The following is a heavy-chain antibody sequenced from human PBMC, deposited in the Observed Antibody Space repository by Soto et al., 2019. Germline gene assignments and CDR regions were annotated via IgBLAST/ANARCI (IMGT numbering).Heavy chain of an antibody. J-gene: IGHJ6*02. D-gene: IGHD3-10*01. Sequence: QVQLQESGPGLVKPSETLSLTCTVSGGSISSYYWSWIRQPPGKGLEWIGYIYYSGSTNYNPSLKSRVTIAVDTTKNRIDLRLCSVTGADTAVYYCARGDPVLWFGENVSYGIDGWGQGTTVPVSS. CDR2: IYYSGST. CDR1: GGSISSYY. CDR3: ARGDPVLWFGENVSYGIDG. V-gene: IGHV4-59*01.